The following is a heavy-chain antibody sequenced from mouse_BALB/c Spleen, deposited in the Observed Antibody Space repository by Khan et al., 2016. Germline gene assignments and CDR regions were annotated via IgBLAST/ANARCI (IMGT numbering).Heavy chain of an antibody. V-gene: IGHV1-80*01. CDR2: IYPGDGDT. J-gene: IGHJ3*01. Sequence: QVQLKESGAELVRPGSSVKISCKASGCAFSAYWMNWVKQRPGQGLEWIGQIYPGDGDTNYNGKFKGKATLTADKSSSTAYMQLSSLTSEDSAVYFCARGTPFASWGQGTLVTVSA. D-gene: IGHD2-14*01. CDR3: ARGTPFAS. CDR1: GCAFSAYW.